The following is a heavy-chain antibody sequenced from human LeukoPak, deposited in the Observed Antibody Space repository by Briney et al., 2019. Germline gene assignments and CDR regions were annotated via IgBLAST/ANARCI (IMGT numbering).Heavy chain of an antibody. J-gene: IGHJ6*03. D-gene: IGHD3-10*01. V-gene: IGHV3-30*02. Sequence: PGGSLRLSCAASGFTFSSYGMHWVRQAPGKGLEWVAVIWYGGSNKYYADSVKGRFTISRDNSKNTLYLQMNSLRAEDTAVYYCAKDQQYYYGSGSPYYYYMDVWGKGTTVTVSS. CDR2: IWYGGSNK. CDR3: AKDQQYYYGSGSPYYYYMDV. CDR1: GFTFSSYG.